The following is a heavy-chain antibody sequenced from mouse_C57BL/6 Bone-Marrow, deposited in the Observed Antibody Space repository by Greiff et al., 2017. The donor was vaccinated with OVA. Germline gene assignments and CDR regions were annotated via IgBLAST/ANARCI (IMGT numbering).Heavy chain of an antibody. V-gene: IGHV6-3*01. CDR1: GFTFSNYW. CDR2: IRLKSDNYAT. J-gene: IGHJ3*01. CDR3: TGHFAY. Sequence: EVQLQQSGGGLVQPGGSMKLSCVASGFTFSNYWMNWVRQSPEKGLEWVAQIRLKSDNYATHYAESVKGRFTISRDDSKSSVYLQMNNLRAEDTGIYYCTGHFAYWGQGTLVTVSA.